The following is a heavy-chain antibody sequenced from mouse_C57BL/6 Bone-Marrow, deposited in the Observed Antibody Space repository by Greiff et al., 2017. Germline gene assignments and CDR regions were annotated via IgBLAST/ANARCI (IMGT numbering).Heavy chain of an antibody. CDR1: GYTFTDYY. J-gene: IGHJ1*03. CDR2: IYPGSGNT. CDR3: AREEGYYGSSYVFWYFDV. Sequence: VQLQQSGPELVKPGASVKISCKASGYTFTDYYINWVKQRTGQGLEWIGWIYPGSGNTKYNEKFKGKDTLTVDTSSSTAYMQLSSLTSEDSAVYFCAREEGYYGSSYVFWYFDVWGTGTTVTVSS. V-gene: IGHV1-84*01. D-gene: IGHD1-1*01.